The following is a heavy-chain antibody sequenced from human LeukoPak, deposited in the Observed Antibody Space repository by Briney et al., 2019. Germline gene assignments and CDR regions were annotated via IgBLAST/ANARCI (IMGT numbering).Heavy chain of an antibody. Sequence: PGRSLRLSCAASGFTFSNYGMHWVRQAPGKGLEWVAVIWYEGSNKYYADSVKGRFTISRDNSKNTFYMQMNSLRVEDTAVYYCATAPRGGDYEDYWGQGTLVTVSS. CDR2: IWYEGSNK. J-gene: IGHJ4*02. CDR3: ATAPRGGDYEDY. CDR1: GFTFSNYG. V-gene: IGHV3-33*01. D-gene: IGHD4-17*01.